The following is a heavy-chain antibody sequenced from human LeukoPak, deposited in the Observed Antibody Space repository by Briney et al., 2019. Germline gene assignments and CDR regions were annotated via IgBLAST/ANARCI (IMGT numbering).Heavy chain of an antibody. D-gene: IGHD3-3*01. V-gene: IGHV3-7*01. CDR1: GFTFSNYW. CDR3: ASDNGVVDGVYYMDV. J-gene: IGHJ6*03. CDR2: IKQDGSEK. Sequence: GGSLRLSCAASGFTFSNYWMNWVRQAPGKGLEWVADIKQDGSEKVYVKSVRGRFTISRDNAKMSLFLQMNSLRAGDTAVYYCASDNGVVDGVYYMDVLGKGATVTFS.